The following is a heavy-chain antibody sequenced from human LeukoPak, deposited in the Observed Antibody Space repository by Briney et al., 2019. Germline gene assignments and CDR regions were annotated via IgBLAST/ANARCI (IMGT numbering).Heavy chain of an antibody. J-gene: IGHJ6*02. CDR2: INPNSGGT. Sequence: ASVKVSCKASGYTFTGYYMHWVRQAPGQGLEWMGWINPNSGGTNYAQKFQGRVTMTRDTSISTAYMELSRLRSDDTAVYYCARVQGYYYYYYGMDVWGQGTTVTVSS. CDR3: ARVQGYYYYYYGMDV. CDR1: GYTFTGYY. V-gene: IGHV1-2*02.